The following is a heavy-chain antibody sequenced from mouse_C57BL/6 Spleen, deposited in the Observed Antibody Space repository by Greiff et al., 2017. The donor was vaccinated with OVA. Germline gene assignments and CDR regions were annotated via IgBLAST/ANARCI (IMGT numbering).Heavy chain of an antibody. J-gene: IGHJ4*01. CDR3: AREGVTPYYYAMDY. D-gene: IGHD2-2*01. V-gene: IGHV1-52*01. CDR1: GYTFTSYW. Sequence: QVQLQQPGAELVRPGSSVKLSCKASGYTFTSYWTQSVNPRPIQVHHVILNIDPSDSETHYNQKFKDKATLTVDKSSSTAYMQLSSLTSEDSAVYYCAREGVTPYYYAMDYWGQGTSVTVSS. CDR2: IDPSDSET.